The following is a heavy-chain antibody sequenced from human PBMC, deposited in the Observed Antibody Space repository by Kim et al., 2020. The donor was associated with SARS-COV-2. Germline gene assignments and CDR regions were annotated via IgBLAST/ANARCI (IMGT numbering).Heavy chain of an antibody. CDR3: AREDGSGSYGFPSPYGMDV. J-gene: IGHJ6*02. Sequence: GGSLRLSCAASGFTFSSYAMHWVRQAPGKALEWVAVISYDGSNKYYADSVKGRFTISRDNSKSTLYLQMNSLRAEDTAVYYCAREDGSGSYGFPSPYGMDVWGQGTTVTVSS. V-gene: IGHV3-30*04. CDR1: GFTFSSYA. CDR2: ISYDGSNK. D-gene: IGHD3-10*01.